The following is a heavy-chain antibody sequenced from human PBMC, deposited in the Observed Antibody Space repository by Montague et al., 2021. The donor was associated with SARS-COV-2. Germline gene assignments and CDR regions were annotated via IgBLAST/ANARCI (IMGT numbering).Heavy chain of an antibody. V-gene: IGHV4-34*01. CDR3: ARGRGNNWDSYFDL. D-gene: IGHD1-1*01. Sequence: SETLSLTCAVYGASLSSYYWSWIRQPPGKGLEWIAEINHSGSSNYNPSLKSRVTISIDTSKSHVSLKLRSLTAADTAVYYCARGRGNNWDSYFDLWGRGSLVTVSS. CDR1: GASLSSYY. CDR2: INHSGSS. J-gene: IGHJ2*01.